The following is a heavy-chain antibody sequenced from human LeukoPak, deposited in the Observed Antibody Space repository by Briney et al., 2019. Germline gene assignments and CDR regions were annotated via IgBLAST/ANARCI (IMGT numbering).Heavy chain of an antibody. V-gene: IGHV3-30*18. CDR3: AKESSDYGGNEGLDY. Sequence: PGGSLRLSCAASGFTFSSYGMHWVRQAPGKGLEWVAVIPYDGSNKYYADSVKGRFTISRDNSKNTLYLQMNSLRAEDTAVYYCAKESSDYGGNEGLDYWGQGTLVTVSS. CDR2: IPYDGSNK. CDR1: GFTFSSYG. J-gene: IGHJ4*02. D-gene: IGHD4-23*01.